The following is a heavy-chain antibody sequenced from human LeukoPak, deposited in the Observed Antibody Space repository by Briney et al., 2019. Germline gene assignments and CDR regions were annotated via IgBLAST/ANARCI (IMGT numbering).Heavy chain of an antibody. Sequence: GGSLRLSCAASGITVSSKYMSWVRQAPGKGPEWVSVIYSDGTTYYADSVKGRFTTSRDNSENMLSLQMNRLRHEDTALYYCACSTGNKDFDNWGPGTMVTVSS. D-gene: IGHD2-2*01. CDR2: IYSDGTT. CDR3: ACSTGNKDFDN. J-gene: IGHJ4*02. V-gene: IGHV3-66*02. CDR1: GITVSSKY.